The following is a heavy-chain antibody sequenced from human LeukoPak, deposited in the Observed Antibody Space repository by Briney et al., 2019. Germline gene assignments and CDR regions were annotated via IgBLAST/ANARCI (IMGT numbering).Heavy chain of an antibody. J-gene: IGHJ4*02. Sequence: GGSLRLSCAASGFTFSSYAMSWVRQAPGKGLEWGSGFSASGGSTYYADSVKGRFTISRDNSKNTLYLQMNSLRAEDTAVYYCAKGNSGSYLMHFDYWGQGTLVTVSS. D-gene: IGHD1-26*01. CDR2: FSASGGST. CDR1: GFTFSSYA. CDR3: AKGNSGSYLMHFDY. V-gene: IGHV3-23*01.